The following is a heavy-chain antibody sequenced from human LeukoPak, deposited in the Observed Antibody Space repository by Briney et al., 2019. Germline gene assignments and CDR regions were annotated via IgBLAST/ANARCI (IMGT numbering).Heavy chain of an antibody. CDR3: ASPLNPGSWYYFDY. J-gene: IGHJ4*02. V-gene: IGHV5-51*01. Sequence: GESLKISCKGSGYSFTNYWIGWVRQMPGKGLEWMGLFFPGDSDTRYSPSFQGQVTISADKSISTAYLQWSSLKASDTAMYYCASPLNPGSWYYFDYWGQGTLVTVSS. D-gene: IGHD6-13*01. CDR1: GYSFTNYW. CDR2: FFPGDSDT.